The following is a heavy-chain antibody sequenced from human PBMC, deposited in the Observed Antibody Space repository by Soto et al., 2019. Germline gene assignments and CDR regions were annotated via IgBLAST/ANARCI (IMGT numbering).Heavy chain of an antibody. CDR3: GRSLGIGQLDS. Sequence: SQTLSLTCAISGDSVSSNSAAWNCIRQSPSRGLEWLGRTYYRSKWFNDYAVSVKSRIIINSDTSKNQFSLQLNSVTPEDTAVYYCGRSLGIGQLDSWGQGTQVTVSS. D-gene: IGHD6-13*01. CDR2: TYYRSKWFN. J-gene: IGHJ4*02. V-gene: IGHV6-1*01. CDR1: GDSVSSNSAA.